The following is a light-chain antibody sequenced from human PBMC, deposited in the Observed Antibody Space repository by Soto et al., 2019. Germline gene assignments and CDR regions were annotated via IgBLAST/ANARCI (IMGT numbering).Light chain of an antibody. Sequence: QSALTQPAFVSGSPGQSITISCTGTSSDVGGYNFVSWYQQHPGKAPKLMIYEVSNRPSGVSSRFSGSKTGNTATLTISGLEAEDEADYYCSSYTSSSPVFGGGTKLTVL. CDR3: SSYTSSSPV. CDR2: EVS. J-gene: IGLJ3*02. V-gene: IGLV2-14*01. CDR1: SSDVGGYNF.